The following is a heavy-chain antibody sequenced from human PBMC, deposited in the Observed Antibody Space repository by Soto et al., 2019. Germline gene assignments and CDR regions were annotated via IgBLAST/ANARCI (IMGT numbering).Heavy chain of an antibody. V-gene: IGHV2-5*02. D-gene: IGHD2-15*01. J-gene: IGHJ5*02. CDR1: GFSLSTSGVG. Sequence: QITLKESGPTLVKPTQTLTLTCTFSGFSLSTSGVGVGWIRQPPGKALEWLALIYWDDDKRYSPSLKSRLTITTDPSKNRVVPTMTTMDPVDTATDYCAHRRGYCSGGSCYSSWFDAWGQGTLVTVSS. CDR2: IYWDDDK. CDR3: AHRRGYCSGGSCYSSWFDA.